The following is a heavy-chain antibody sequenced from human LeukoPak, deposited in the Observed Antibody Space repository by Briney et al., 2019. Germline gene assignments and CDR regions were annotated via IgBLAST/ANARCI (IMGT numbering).Heavy chain of an antibody. J-gene: IGHJ3*02. V-gene: IGHV4-59*08. CDR2: IYYSGST. CDR3: ASYSGSYSSAFDI. D-gene: IGHD1-26*01. CDR1: GGSFSGYY. Sequence: PSETLSLTCAVYGGSFSGYYWSWLRQHPGKGLEWIGYIYYSGSTYYNPSLKSRVTISVDTSKNQFSLKLSSVTAADTAVYYCASYSGSYSSAFDIWGQGTMVTVSS.